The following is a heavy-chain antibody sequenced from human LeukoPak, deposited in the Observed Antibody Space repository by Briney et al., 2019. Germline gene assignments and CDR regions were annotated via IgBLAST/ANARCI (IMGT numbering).Heavy chain of an antibody. CDR1: GYTFTSYA. J-gene: IGHJ4*02. V-gene: IGHV7-4-1*02. D-gene: IGHD3-10*01. Sequence: ASVKVSCKASGYTFTSYAMNWVRQAPGQGLEWMGWINTNTGNPTYAQGFTGRFVFSLDTSVSTAYLQISSLKAEDTAVYYCARPNMVRGVREGDFDYWGQGTPVTVSS. CDR2: INTNTGNP. CDR3: ARPNMVRGVREGDFDY.